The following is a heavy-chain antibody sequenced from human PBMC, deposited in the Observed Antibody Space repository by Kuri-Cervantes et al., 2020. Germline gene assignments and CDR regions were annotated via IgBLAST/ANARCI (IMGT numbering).Heavy chain of an antibody. CDR1: GGSFSGYY. J-gene: IGHJ4*02. CDR2: INHSGST. V-gene: IGHV4-34*01. CDR3: ARLLKGYYYFDY. D-gene: IGHD2-15*01. Sequence: GSLRLSCAVYGGSFSGYYWSWIRQPPGKGLEWIGEINHSGSTNYNPSLKSRVTISVDTSKNQFSLKLSSVTAADTAVYYCARLLKGYYYFDYWGQGTLVTVSS.